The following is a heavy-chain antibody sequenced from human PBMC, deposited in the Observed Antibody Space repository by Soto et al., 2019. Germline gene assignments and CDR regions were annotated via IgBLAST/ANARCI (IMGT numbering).Heavy chain of an antibody. V-gene: IGHV3-21*01. J-gene: IGHJ6*02. CDR3: ARDTLDIVVVPAGLYGMDV. CDR2: ISSSSSYI. Sequence: GGSLRLSCAASGFAFSSCTVNWVRQAQGKGLEWVSSISSSSSYIYYADSVKGRFTISRDNAKNSLYLQMNSLRAEDTAVYYCARDTLDIVVVPAGLYGMDVWGQGTTGTVS. D-gene: IGHD2-2*03. CDR1: GFAFSSCT.